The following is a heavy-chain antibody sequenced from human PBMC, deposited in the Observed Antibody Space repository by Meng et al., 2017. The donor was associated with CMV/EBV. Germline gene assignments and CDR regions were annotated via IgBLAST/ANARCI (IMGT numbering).Heavy chain of an antibody. D-gene: IGHD2-21*01. Sequence: VQLVESRRCVVQHGGFLRLACTACGFSVSSNYMSWVRQAPGKGLEWISIIYGSGNTYYGDSVKGRFTISRDNFRNTLYLQMNSLRAEDTAVYYCAREIPQAWASWGQGTLVTVSS. V-gene: IGHV3-66*01. J-gene: IGHJ5*02. CDR1: GFSVSSNY. CDR3: AREIPQAWAS. CDR2: IYGSGNT.